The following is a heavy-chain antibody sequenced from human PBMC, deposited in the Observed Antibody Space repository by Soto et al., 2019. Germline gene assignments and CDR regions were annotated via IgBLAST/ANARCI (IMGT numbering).Heavy chain of an antibody. CDR3: AKDRGGSDAFDI. J-gene: IGHJ3*02. Sequence: EGQLVEFGGGLVKPGGSLRLSCAASGFSFSIYSYNWVRQAPGKGLEWLSYISPDGSSIYYADSVKGRFTISRDSARDSVYLQMNSLRAEDTAVYYCAKDRGGSDAFDIWGQGTMVTVSS. CDR1: GFSFSIYS. CDR2: ISPDGSSI. D-gene: IGHD3-10*01. V-gene: IGHV3-48*01.